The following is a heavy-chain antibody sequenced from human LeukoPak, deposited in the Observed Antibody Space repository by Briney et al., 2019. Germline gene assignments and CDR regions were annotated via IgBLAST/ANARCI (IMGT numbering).Heavy chain of an antibody. CDR2: ISSSSSYI. CDR3: ARGDDYGDYYFDY. CDR1: GFTFSSYS. J-gene: IGHJ4*02. V-gene: IGHV3-21*01. Sequence: PGGSLRLSRAASGFTFSSYSMNWVRQAPGKGLEWVSSISSSSSYIYYADSVKGRFTISRDNAKNSLYLQMNSLRAEDTAVYYCARGDDYGDYYFDYWGQGTLVTVSS. D-gene: IGHD4-17*01.